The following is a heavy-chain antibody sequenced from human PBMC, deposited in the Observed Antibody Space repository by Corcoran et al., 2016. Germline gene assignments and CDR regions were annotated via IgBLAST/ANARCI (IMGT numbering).Heavy chain of an antibody. V-gene: IGHV4-59*01. D-gene: IGHD6-6*01. CDR1: GGSISSYY. CDR2: IYYSGST. Sequence: QVQLQESGPGLVKTSETLSLTCTVSGGSISSYYWSWIRQPPGKGLEWIGYIYYSGSTNYNPSLKSRVTISVETSKTQFSLKLSSVTAADTAVYYCARDCLVGETDYWGQGTLVTVSS. J-gene: IGHJ4*02. CDR3: ARDCLVGETDY.